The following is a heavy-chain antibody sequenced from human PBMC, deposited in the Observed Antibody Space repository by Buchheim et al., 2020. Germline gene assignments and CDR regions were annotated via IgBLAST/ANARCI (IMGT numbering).Heavy chain of an antibody. V-gene: IGHV1-69*02. Sequence: QVQLVQSGAEVKKPGSSVKVSCKASGGTFSFYTISWVRQAPGQGLEWMGRIVPILGIANYAQKFQGRVTITADKSTSTAYLELSSLRSEDTAVYYCARSLTGYLSDYWGQGTL. CDR2: IVPILGIA. CDR1: GGTFSFYT. CDR3: ARSLTGYLSDY. J-gene: IGHJ4*02. D-gene: IGHD3-9*01.